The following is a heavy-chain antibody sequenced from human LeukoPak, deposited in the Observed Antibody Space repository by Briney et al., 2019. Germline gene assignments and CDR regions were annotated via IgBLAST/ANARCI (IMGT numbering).Heavy chain of an antibody. Sequence: GGSLRLSCAASGFIFSDYSMGWVRQAPGKGLEWVSSITTSRDQYHADSVKGRFTVSRDNAKSSVYLQMNSLRADDTAVYYCAREDQWLVPSHIDYWGQGTLVTVSS. D-gene: IGHD6-19*01. CDR1: GFIFSDYS. CDR2: ITTSRDQ. J-gene: IGHJ4*02. CDR3: AREDQWLVPSHIDY. V-gene: IGHV3-21*06.